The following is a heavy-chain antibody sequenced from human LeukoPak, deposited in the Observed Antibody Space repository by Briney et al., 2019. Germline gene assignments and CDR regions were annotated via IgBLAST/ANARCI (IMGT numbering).Heavy chain of an antibody. D-gene: IGHD2-2*02. V-gene: IGHV4-4*07. CDR1: GHSISSHY. CDR3: ARGLQPVPAAIPYYYGMDV. Sequence: SVTLSLTCTVSGHSISSHYWSWLRQPAGEGLEWLGRIYTSESTNYNPSLKSRVTMSVDTSKNQFSLKLSSVTAADTAVYYCARGLQPVPAAIPYYYGMDVWGQGTTVTVSS. J-gene: IGHJ6*02. CDR2: IYTSEST.